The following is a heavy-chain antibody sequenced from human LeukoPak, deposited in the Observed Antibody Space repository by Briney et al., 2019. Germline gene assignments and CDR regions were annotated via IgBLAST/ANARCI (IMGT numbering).Heavy chain of an antibody. Sequence: SETLSLTCSVSGGSISSGDYYWSWVRQSPEKGLEWIGYIYYNGDTDYNPSLKSRVTISVDTSKNQFSLKLSSVTAADTAVYYCARQGNYYGSSFDPWGQGTLVTVSS. CDR1: GGSISSGDYY. D-gene: IGHD3-10*01. J-gene: IGHJ5*02. CDR2: IYYNGDT. V-gene: IGHV4-30-4*02. CDR3: ARQGNYYGSSFDP.